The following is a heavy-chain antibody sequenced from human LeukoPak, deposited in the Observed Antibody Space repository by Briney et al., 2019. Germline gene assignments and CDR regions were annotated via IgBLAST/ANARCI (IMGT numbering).Heavy chain of an antibody. V-gene: IGHV3-21*01. CDR2: MSVNSGLI. CDR1: GFTFSRYS. CDR3: AREFEGVASEAGY. J-gene: IGHJ4*02. Sequence: GGSLRLSCAASGFTFSRYSMNWVRQAPGKGLEWVSSMSVNSGLIYYADSVKGRFTVSRDNARNSLYLQMHSLRAEDTAVYYCAREFEGVASEAGYWGQGTLVTVSS. D-gene: IGHD1-14*01.